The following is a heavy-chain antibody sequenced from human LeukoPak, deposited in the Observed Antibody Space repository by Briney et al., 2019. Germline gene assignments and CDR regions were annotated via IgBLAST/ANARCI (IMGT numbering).Heavy chain of an antibody. J-gene: IGHJ4*02. CDR1: GYTLTSYG. CDR2: ISAYNGNT. V-gene: IGHV1-18*01. CDR3: ARVVAPYSSGWYYFDY. Sequence: ASVKVSCKASGYTLTSYGISWVRQAPGQGLEWMGWISAYNGNTNYAQKLQGRVTMTTDTSTSTAYMELRSLRSDDTAVYYCARVVAPYSSGWYYFDYWGQGTLVTVSS. D-gene: IGHD6-19*01.